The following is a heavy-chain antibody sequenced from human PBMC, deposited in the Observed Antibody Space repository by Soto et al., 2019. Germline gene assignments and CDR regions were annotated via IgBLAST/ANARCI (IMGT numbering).Heavy chain of an antibody. D-gene: IGHD1-26*01. V-gene: IGHV3-30-3*01. J-gene: IGHJ4*02. CDR3: ARVSTRRGSYDY. CDR1: GFTFISYA. Sequence: GGSLRLSCAASGFTFISYAMHWVRQAPGKGLEWVAVISDDGSNKYYADSVKGRFTISRDNSKNTLYLQMNSLRAEDTAVYYCARVSTRRGSYDYWGQGTLVTVSS. CDR2: ISDDGSNK.